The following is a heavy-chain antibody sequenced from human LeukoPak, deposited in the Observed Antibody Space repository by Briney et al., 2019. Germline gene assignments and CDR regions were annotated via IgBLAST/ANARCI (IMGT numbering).Heavy chain of an antibody. Sequence: GGSLRLSCAASGFTFSNSCMTWVRQAPGKGLEWVASIKQDGNEKYYVDSVKGRFTISRDNARNSLYLQMSSLRADDTAVYYCARDGAFRIYDYWGQGTLVTVSS. V-gene: IGHV3-7*01. D-gene: IGHD3-3*02. CDR1: GFTFSNSC. CDR2: IKQDGNEK. J-gene: IGHJ4*02. CDR3: ARDGAFRIYDY.